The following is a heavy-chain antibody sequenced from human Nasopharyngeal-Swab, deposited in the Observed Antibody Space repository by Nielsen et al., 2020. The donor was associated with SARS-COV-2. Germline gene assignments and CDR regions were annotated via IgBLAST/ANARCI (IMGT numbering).Heavy chain of an antibody. V-gene: IGHV3-49*04. CDR2: IRSKAYGGTT. Sequence: GESLKISCTASGFTFGDYAMSWVRQAPGKGLEWVGFIRSKAYGGTTEYAASVKGRFTISRDDSKSIAYLQMNSLKTEDTAVYYCTRAATLYYGMDVWGQGTTATVSS. CDR1: GFTFGDYA. D-gene: IGHD2-15*01. CDR3: TRAATLYYGMDV. J-gene: IGHJ6*02.